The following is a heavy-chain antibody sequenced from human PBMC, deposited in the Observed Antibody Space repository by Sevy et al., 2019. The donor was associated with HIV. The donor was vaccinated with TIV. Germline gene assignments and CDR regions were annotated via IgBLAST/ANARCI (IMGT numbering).Heavy chain of an antibody. D-gene: IGHD5-18*01. V-gene: IGHV3-49*04. CDR2: MRSKAFAGTT. Sequence: GGSLRLSCSTSGFNLGDYAMSWVRQSPGKGLEWVGFMRSKAFAGTTEYAASGKGSFTISKDDSKASAHLQMNSLRAEETGVYYCIRGGQLGYTAIVPDYWGQGTLVTVSS. CDR1: GFNLGDYA. CDR3: IRGGQLGYTAIVPDY. J-gene: IGHJ4*02.